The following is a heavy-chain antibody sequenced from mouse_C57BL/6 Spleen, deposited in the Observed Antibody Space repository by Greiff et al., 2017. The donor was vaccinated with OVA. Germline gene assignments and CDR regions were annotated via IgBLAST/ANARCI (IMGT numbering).Heavy chain of an antibody. CDR1: GYAFSSYW. CDR3: ARRAYDGFAY. V-gene: IGHV1-80*01. J-gene: IGHJ3*01. D-gene: IGHD1-1*01. Sequence: QVHVKQSGAELVKPGASVKISCKASGYAFSSYWMNWVKQRPGKGLEWIGQIYPGDGDTNYNGKFKGKATLTADKSSSTAYMQLSSLTSEDSAVYFCARRAYDGFAYWGQGTLVTVSA. CDR2: IYPGDGDT.